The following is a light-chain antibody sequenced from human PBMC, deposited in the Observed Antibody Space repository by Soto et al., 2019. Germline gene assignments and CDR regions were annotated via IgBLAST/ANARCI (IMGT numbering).Light chain of an antibody. CDR1: QSVSSSY. CDR2: GAS. Sequence: EIVLTQSPGTLSLSPGERATLSCRASQSVSSSYLAWYQQKPGQAPRLLIYGASSRAPGIPDRFSGSGSGTDFTLTSSRLEPEDFAVYYCQQYGSSSWTFGQGTKVEIQ. CDR3: QQYGSSSWT. J-gene: IGKJ1*01. V-gene: IGKV3-20*01.